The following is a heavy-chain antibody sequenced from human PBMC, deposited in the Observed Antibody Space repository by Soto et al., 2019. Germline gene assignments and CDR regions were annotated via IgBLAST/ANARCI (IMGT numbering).Heavy chain of an antibody. CDR1: GFTFSSYG. CDR3: ARPRQGDSSGYYLY. J-gene: IGHJ4*02. CDR2: IWYDGSNK. Sequence: QVQLVESGGGVVQPGRSLRLSCAASGFTFSSYGMHWVRQAPGKGLEWVAVIWYDGSNKYYADSVKGRFTISRDNSKNTLDLQMNSLRAEDTAVYYCARPRQGDSSGYYLYWGQGTLVTVSS. V-gene: IGHV3-33*01. D-gene: IGHD3-22*01.